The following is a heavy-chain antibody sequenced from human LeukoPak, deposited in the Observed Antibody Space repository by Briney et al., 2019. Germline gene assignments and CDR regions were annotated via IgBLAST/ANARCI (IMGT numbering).Heavy chain of an antibody. CDR2: FFRSEKS. CDR3: ARVLPVPYLLDS. V-gene: IGHV4-38-2*01. J-gene: IGHJ4*02. Sequence: SETLSLTCAISGHSTTRGYYWAWFRQSPGKGLEWIATFFRSEKSFYNASLKSRVIMSLDTSKSQFSLNLTSVTAADTAVYYCARVLPVPYLLDSWGQGTHVTVSS. D-gene: IGHD2/OR15-2a*01. CDR1: GHSTTRGYY.